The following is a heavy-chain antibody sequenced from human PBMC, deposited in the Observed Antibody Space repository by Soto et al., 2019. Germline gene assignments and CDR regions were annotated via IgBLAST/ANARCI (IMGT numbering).Heavy chain of an antibody. V-gene: IGHV1-18*01. D-gene: IGHD3-22*01. Sequence: ASVKVSCKASGYTFTSYGISWVRQAPGQGLEWMGWISAYNGNTNSAQKFQDRVTMTTDTSTSTASMELRSLRSDDTAVYYCARDRGSDSSRYYFNGGNWFDPWGQGTLVTVSS. CDR3: ARDRGSDSSRYYFNGGNWFDP. J-gene: IGHJ5*02. CDR1: GYTFTSYG. CDR2: ISAYNGNT.